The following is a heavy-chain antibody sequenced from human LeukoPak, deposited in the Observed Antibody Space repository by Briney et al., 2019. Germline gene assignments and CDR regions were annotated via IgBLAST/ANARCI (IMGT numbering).Heavy chain of an antibody. J-gene: IGHJ3*02. CDR2: IYPGDSDT. CDR3: ARPLAAESDDAFDI. Sequence: GESLKISCKGSGSSFTSYWIGWVRQMPGKGLEGMGIIYPGDSDTRYSPSFQGQVAISADKSISTAYLQWSSLKASDTAMYYCARPLAAESDDAFDIWGQGTMVTVSS. D-gene: IGHD6-13*01. CDR1: GSSFTSYW. V-gene: IGHV5-51*01.